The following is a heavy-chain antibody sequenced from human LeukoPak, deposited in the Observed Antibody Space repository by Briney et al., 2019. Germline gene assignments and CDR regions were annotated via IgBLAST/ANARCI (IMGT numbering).Heavy chain of an antibody. J-gene: IGHJ4*02. CDR1: GFTFSSYS. CDR2: ISSSSSYI. V-gene: IGHV3-21*01. Sequence: PGGSLRLSCAASGFTFSSYSMNWVRQAPGKGLEWVSSISSSSSYIYYADSVKGGFTISRDNAKNSLYLQMNSLRAEDTAVYYCARGYCSSTSCYPYYFDYWGQGTLVTVSS. CDR3: ARGYCSSTSCYPYYFDY. D-gene: IGHD2-2*01.